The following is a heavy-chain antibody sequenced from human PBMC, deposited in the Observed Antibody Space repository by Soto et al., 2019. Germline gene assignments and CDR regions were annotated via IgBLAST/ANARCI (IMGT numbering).Heavy chain of an antibody. J-gene: IGHJ4*02. D-gene: IGHD4-17*01. Sequence: QVQLVESGGGVVQPGRSLRLSCAASGFTFSNYGMHWVRQAPGKGLEWVAAIWYDGSNKYYADSVKGRFTISRDNSKNTLYLQMNSLRAEDTAVYYCARDGTTVTIDYWGQGTLVSVSS. CDR1: GFTFSNYG. CDR3: ARDGTTVTIDY. V-gene: IGHV3-33*01. CDR2: IWYDGSNK.